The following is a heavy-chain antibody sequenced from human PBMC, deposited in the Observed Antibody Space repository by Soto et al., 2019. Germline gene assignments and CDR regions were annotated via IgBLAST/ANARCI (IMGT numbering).Heavy chain of an antibody. D-gene: IGHD6-19*01. J-gene: IGHJ4*02. CDR3: ARGQIEYSSGQNYFGY. CDR1: GYTFTSYY. CDR2: INPSGGST. Sequence: ASVKVSFKASGYTFTSYYMHWVRQAPGQGLEWMGIINPSGGSTSYAQKFQGRVTMTRDTSTSTVYMELSSLRSEDTAVYYCARGQIEYSSGQNYFGYWGQGTLVTVSS. V-gene: IGHV1-46*01.